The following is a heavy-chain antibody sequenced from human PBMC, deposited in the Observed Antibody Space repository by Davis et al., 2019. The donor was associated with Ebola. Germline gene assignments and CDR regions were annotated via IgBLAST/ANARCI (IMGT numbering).Heavy chain of an antibody. CDR1: GFTFDDYT. D-gene: IGHD2-15*01. Sequence: GESLKISCAASGFTFDDYTMHWVRQAPGKGLEWVSLISWGGDTTYYADSVKGRFTISRDNARNSLYLQMNSLRAEDTAVYYCARDFDYVVDYWGQGTLVTVSS. CDR2: ISWGGDTT. J-gene: IGHJ4*02. CDR3: ARDFDYVVDY. V-gene: IGHV3-43*01.